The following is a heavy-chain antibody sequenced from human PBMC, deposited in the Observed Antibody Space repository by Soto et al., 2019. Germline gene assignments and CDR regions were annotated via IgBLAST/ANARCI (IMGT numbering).Heavy chain of an antibody. V-gene: IGHV3-11*05. CDR1: GFTFSDYY. Sequence: QVQLVESGGGLVKPGGSLRLSCAASGFTFSDYYMSWIRQAPGKGLEWVSYIGRSSTYTNYADSVKGRFTISRDNXXXXXXXXXXXXXXXXXXXXXXXXXXXXXXXXXXXDLWGQGTMVTVSS. CDR3: XXXXXXXXXXXXXDL. CDR2: IGRSSTYT. J-gene: IGHJ3*01.